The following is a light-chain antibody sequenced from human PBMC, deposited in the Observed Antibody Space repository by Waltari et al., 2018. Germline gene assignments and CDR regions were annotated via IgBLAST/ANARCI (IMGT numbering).Light chain of an antibody. Sequence: DIVLTQSLATVSLSPGERATLSCRASQSFSASYLAWYQQKPGQAPRLLIYGASSTATGIPDRFSGSGSGTDFTLTISSLEPEDFAVYYCQHYGTSPPFTFGPGTTVDV. CDR1: QSFSASY. CDR3: QHYGTSPPFT. J-gene: IGKJ3*01. V-gene: IGKV3-20*01. CDR2: GAS.